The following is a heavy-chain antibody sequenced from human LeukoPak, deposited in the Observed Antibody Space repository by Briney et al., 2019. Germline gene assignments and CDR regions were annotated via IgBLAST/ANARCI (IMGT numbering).Heavy chain of an antibody. J-gene: IGHJ4*02. CDR1: GYTFTSYA. D-gene: IGHD3-22*01. CDR2: INAGNGNT. V-gene: IGHV1-3*03. Sequence: ASVKVSCKASGYTFTSYAMHWVRQAPGQRLEWMGWINAGNGNTKYSQEFQGRVTITRDTSASTAYMELSSLRSEDMAVYYCARGGGGNYYDSSGYYYFDYWGQGTLVTVSS. CDR3: ARGGGGNYYDSSGYYYFDY.